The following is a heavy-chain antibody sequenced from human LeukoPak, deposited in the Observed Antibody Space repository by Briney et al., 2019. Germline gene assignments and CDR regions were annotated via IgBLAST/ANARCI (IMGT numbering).Heavy chain of an antibody. D-gene: IGHD3-3*01. CDR2: IYYSGST. J-gene: IGHJ4*02. CDR3: ARAFRDFWSGYPYYFDY. V-gene: IGHV4-39*01. Sequence: PSETLSLTCTVSGGSISSSSYYWGWIRQPPGKRLEWIGSIYYSGSTYYNPSLKSRVTISVDTSKNQFSLKLSSVTAADTAVYYCARAFRDFWSGYPYYFDYWGQGTLVTVSS. CDR1: GGSISSSSYY.